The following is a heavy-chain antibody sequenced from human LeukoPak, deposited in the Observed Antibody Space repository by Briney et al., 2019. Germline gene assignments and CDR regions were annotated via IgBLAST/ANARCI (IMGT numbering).Heavy chain of an antibody. CDR2: SRNRENTYST. Sequence: SGESLRLSCVASGFTFTDYFMAWVRQAPGKGLEWVGLSRNRENTYSTEYGASVKGTINISRDDSKNSVHLHMTSLKSEDMAVYYCVREYYGGYESSGQGAVVTASP. D-gene: IGHD2-21*01. CDR1: GFTFTDYF. CDR3: VREYYGGYES. J-gene: IGHJ5*02. V-gene: IGHV3-72*01.